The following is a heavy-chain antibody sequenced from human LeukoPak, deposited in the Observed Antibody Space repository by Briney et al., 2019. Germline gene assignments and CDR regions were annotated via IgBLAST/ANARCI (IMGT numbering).Heavy chain of an antibody. D-gene: IGHD6-19*01. J-gene: IGHJ4*02. CDR2: IYYSGST. V-gene: IGHV4-39*07. CDR3: ATYWAGFDY. Sequence: PSETLSPTCTVSGGSISSSSYYWGWIRQPPGKGLEWIGSIYYSGSTYYNPSLKSRVTISVDTSKNQFSLKLSSVTAADTAVYYCATYWAGFDYWGQGTLVTVSS. CDR1: GGSISSSSYY.